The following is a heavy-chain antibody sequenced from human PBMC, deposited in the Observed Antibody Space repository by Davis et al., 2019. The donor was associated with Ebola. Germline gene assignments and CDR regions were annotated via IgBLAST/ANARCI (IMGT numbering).Heavy chain of an antibody. CDR1: GYTFTGYA. Sequence: ASVKVSCKASGYTFTGYAMHWVRQAPGQRLEWMGWINAGNGNTKYSQKFQGRVTITRDTSASTAYMELSSLRSEDTAVYYCASRVVVPAGLDYYGMDVWGQGTTVTVSS. V-gene: IGHV1-3*01. CDR3: ASRVVVPAGLDYYGMDV. J-gene: IGHJ6*02. D-gene: IGHD2-2*01. CDR2: INAGNGNT.